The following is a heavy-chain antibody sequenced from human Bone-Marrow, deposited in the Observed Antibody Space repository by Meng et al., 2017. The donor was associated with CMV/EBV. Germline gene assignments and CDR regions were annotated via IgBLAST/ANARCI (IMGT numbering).Heavy chain of an antibody. CDR1: GFIFSNNE. CDR2: ISSSGGPI. D-gene: IGHD3-3*01. CDR3: ARGLSTSYDFWSGYYYFDY. V-gene: IGHV3-48*03. J-gene: IGHJ4*02. Sequence: GGSLRLFCAASGFIFSNNEMNWVRLAPGKGLEWLSYISSSGGPIYYADSVKGRFTISRDNAKNSLYLQMESLRAEDTAVYYCARGLSTSYDFWSGYYYFDYWGQGTLVTVSS.